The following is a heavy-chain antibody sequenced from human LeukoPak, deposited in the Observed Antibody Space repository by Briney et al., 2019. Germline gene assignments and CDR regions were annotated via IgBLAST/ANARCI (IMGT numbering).Heavy chain of an antibody. D-gene: IGHD4-17*01. CDR2: ISSSSSYI. V-gene: IGHV3-21*01. CDR1: GFTFSSYS. Sequence: GGSLRLPCAASGFTFSSYSMNWVRQAPGKGLEWVSSISSSSSYIYYADSVKGRFTISRDNAKNSLYLQMNSLRAEDTAVYYCARDRPGFNGDYVDIFDYWGQGTLVTVSS. J-gene: IGHJ4*02. CDR3: ARDRPGFNGDYVDIFDY.